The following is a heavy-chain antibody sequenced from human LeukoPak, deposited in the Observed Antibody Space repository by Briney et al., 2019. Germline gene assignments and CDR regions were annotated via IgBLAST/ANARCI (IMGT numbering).Heavy chain of an antibody. CDR1: GFTISTYS. Sequence: GGSLRLSCTASGFTISTYSMNWVRQAPGKGLEWVSSISSSSSYIYYADSVKGRFTISRDNAKNSLYLQMNSLRAEDTAVYYCARDPIPGGFGTLHDYWGQGTLVTVSS. J-gene: IGHJ4*02. D-gene: IGHD3-10*01. CDR2: ISSSSSYI. CDR3: ARDPIPGGFGTLHDY. V-gene: IGHV3-21*01.